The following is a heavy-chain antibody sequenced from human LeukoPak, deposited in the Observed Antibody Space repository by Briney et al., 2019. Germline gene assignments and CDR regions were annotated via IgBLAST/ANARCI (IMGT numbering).Heavy chain of an antibody. Sequence: GGSLRLSCAASGFTFSSYAMSWVRQAPGKGLEWVSAISGSGGSTYYADSVKGRFTISRDNPKNTLYLQMNSLRAEDTAVYYCAKALGPTEYYFDYWGQGTLVTVSS. CDR2: ISGSGGST. CDR1: GFTFSSYA. V-gene: IGHV3-23*01. CDR3: AKALGPTEYYFDY. D-gene: IGHD3-16*02. J-gene: IGHJ4*02.